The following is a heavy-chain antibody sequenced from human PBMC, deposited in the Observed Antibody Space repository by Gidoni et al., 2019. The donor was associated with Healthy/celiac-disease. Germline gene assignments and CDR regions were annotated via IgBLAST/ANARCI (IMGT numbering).Heavy chain of an antibody. J-gene: IGHJ4*02. CDR2: IYWDDDK. Sequence: RQPPGKALEWLALIYWDDDKRYSPSLKSRLTITKDTSKNQVVLTMTNMDPVDTATYYCAQSSGLRFMDYWGQGTLVTVSS. V-gene: IGHV2-5*02. CDR3: AQSSGLRFMDY. D-gene: IGHD3-16*01.